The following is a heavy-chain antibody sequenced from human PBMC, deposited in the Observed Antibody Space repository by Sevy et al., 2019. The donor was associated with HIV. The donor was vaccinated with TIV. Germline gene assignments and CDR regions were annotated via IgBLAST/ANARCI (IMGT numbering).Heavy chain of an antibody. Sequence: ASVKVSCKASGGTFSRYPLSWVRQAPGQGLEWMGGIIPIFGTTNYAQKFQGRVTITADESTSTAYMELSSLRSEDTAVYYCALAAQVTMKVAGGFFEYWGKGTLVTVSS. V-gene: IGHV1-69*13. J-gene: IGHJ4*02. CDR1: GGTFSRYP. CDR3: ALAAQVTMKVAGGFFEY. CDR2: IIPIFGTT. D-gene: IGHD3-22*01.